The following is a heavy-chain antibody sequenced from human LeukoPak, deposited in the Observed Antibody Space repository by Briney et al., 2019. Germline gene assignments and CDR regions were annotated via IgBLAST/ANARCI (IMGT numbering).Heavy chain of an antibody. CDR2: MNPNSGNT. CDR3: ARVRSSGYSSGWYYFDY. V-gene: IGHV1-8*01. Sequence: ASVKVSXKASGYTFTSYDINWVRQATGQGLEWIGWMNPNSGNTGYAQKFQGRVTMTRNTSISTAYMELSSLRSEDTAVYYCARVRSSGYSSGWYYFDYWGQGTLVTVSS. D-gene: IGHD6-19*01. CDR1: GYTFTSYD. J-gene: IGHJ4*02.